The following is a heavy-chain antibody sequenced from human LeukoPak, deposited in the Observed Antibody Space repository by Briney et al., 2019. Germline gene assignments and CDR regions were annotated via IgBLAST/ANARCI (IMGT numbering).Heavy chain of an antibody. CDR1: GYTFTSYD. J-gene: IGHJ4*02. V-gene: IGHV1-8*01. D-gene: IGHD6-6*01. Sequence: ASVKVSCKASGYTFTSYDINWVRQATGQGLEGMGWMNPNSGNTGYAQKFQGRVTMTRNTSISTAYMELSSLRSEDTAVYYCARGLGYSSSSVQDDYWGQGTLVTVSS. CDR3: ARGLGYSSSSVQDDY. CDR2: MNPNSGNT.